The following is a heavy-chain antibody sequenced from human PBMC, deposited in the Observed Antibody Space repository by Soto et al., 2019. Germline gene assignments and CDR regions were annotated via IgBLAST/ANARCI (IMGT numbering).Heavy chain of an antibody. D-gene: IGHD3-22*01. CDR2: TYYRSKWYY. CDR3: ARHIGAYYDNNGYPYFDY. J-gene: IGHJ4*02. CDR1: GDSVSSNSVV. V-gene: IGHV6-1*01. Sequence: SQTLSLTCAISGDSVSSNSVVWNWIRQSPSRGLEWLGRTYYRSKWYYEYAESVKSRIAINPDTSKNQFSLQWYDLKASDSAMYYCARHIGAYYDNNGYPYFDYWGQGTRVTVSS.